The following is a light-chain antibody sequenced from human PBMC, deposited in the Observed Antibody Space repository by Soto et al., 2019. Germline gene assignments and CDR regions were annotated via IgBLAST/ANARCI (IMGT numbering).Light chain of an antibody. CDR3: LQHNSYPPLT. Sequence: EIQMTQSPASLSASAGDRATITCRASQGVSSDLGWYQQKPGKAPRRLIYAASSMQTGVPSRFSGSGSGTEFTLTISSLQSEDFAAYYCLQHNSYPPLTFGPGTKVEIK. CDR1: QGVSSD. CDR2: AAS. V-gene: IGKV1-17*01. J-gene: IGKJ4*01.